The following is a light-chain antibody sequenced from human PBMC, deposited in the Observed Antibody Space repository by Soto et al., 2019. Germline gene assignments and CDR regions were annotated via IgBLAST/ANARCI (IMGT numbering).Light chain of an antibody. CDR1: QTITFNF. CDR3: QHYGDSNPT. V-gene: IGKV3D-20*01. CDR2: DAS. Sequence: EIVLTQSPATLSLSPGEVATLSCGASQTITFNFLAWYQQKPGLAPRLLVYDASIRADGIPDRFSGSVSGTDFTLTISRLEPEDFAMYYCQHYGDSNPTFGGGTRVEI. J-gene: IGKJ4*01.